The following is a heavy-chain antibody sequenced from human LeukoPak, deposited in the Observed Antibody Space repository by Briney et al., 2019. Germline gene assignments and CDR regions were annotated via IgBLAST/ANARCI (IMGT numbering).Heavy chain of an antibody. CDR3: AKHRGSGVAGTGGVES. V-gene: IGHV3-23*01. CDR1: GFTFSNAW. CDR2: ITGSEGST. J-gene: IGHJ4*02. D-gene: IGHD6-19*01. Sequence: GGSLRLSCAASGFTFSNAWMTWVRQAPGKGLEWVSVITGSEGSTYYADSVRGRFTISRDNPKNTLYLQMNSLRADDTAVYYCAKHRGSGVAGTGGVESWGQGTLVTVSS.